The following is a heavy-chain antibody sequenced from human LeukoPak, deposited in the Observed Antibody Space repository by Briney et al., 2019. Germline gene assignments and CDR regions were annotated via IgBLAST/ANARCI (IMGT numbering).Heavy chain of an antibody. V-gene: IGHV3-23*01. D-gene: IGHD1-26*01. CDR2: ISGSGGST. J-gene: IGHJ4*02. Sequence: SCKASGFTFSSYAMSWVRQAPGKGLEWVSAISGSGGSTYYADSVKGRFTISRDNSKNTLYLQMNSLRAEDTAVYYCAKDINSGSYYGPFDYWGRGTLVTVSS. CDR1: GFTFSSYA. CDR3: AKDINSGSYYGPFDY.